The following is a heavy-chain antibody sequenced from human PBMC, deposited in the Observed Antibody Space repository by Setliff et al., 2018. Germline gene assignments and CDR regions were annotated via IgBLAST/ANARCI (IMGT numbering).Heavy chain of an antibody. V-gene: IGHV1-18*01. D-gene: IGHD3-22*01. Sequence: ASVKVSCKASGYTFTSYGISWVRQAPGQGLEWMGWISAYNGNTNYAQKLQGRVTMTTDTSTSTAYMELRSLRSDDTAVYYCARDRSGAGDYYDSSGYYDYWGQGTLVTV. CDR2: ISAYNGNT. CDR3: ARDRSGAGDYYDSSGYYDY. CDR1: GYTFTSYG. J-gene: IGHJ4*02.